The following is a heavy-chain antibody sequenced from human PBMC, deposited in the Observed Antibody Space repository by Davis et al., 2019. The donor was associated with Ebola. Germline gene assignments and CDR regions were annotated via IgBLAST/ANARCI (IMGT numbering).Heavy chain of an antibody. Sequence: AASVKVSCKASGYTFTGYYIHWVRQAPGQGLEWMGRINPNSDGTSYAQKFQGRVTMTRDTSISTVYMELSSLRSEDTAVYYCARDSNIAVSGGGLDYWGQGTLVTVSS. CDR3: ARDSNIAVSGGGLDY. CDR1: GYTFTGYY. CDR2: INPNSDGT. D-gene: IGHD6-19*01. V-gene: IGHV1-2*06. J-gene: IGHJ4*02.